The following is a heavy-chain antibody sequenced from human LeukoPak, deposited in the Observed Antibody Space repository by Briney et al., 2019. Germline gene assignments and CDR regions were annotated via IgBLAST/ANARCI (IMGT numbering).Heavy chain of an antibody. Sequence: SVKVSCKASGGTFSSYAISWVRQAPGQGLEWMGGIIPIFGTANYAQKFQGRVTITADKSTSTAYMELSSLRSEDTAVYYCARDTEPALTGCSHYFDYWGQGTLVTVSS. CDR2: IIPIFGTA. D-gene: IGHD3-9*01. CDR3: ARDTEPALTGCSHYFDY. V-gene: IGHV1-69*06. CDR1: GGTFSSYA. J-gene: IGHJ4*02.